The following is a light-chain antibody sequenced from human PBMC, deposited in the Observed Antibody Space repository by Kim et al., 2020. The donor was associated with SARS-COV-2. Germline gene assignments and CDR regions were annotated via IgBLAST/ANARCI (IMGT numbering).Light chain of an antibody. CDR3: QAWDSTTRV. V-gene: IGLV3-1*01. CDR2: QDS. Sequence: VSQGQTASITCSGDKLGDKYACWYQQKPGQSPVLVIYQDSKRPSGIPERFSGSNSGNTATLTISGTQAMDEADYYCQAWDSTTRVFGGGTQLTVL. CDR1: KLGDKY. J-gene: IGLJ3*02.